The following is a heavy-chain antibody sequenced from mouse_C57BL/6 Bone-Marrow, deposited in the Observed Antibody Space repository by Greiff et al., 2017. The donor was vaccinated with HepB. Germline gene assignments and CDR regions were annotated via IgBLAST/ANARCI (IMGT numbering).Heavy chain of an antibody. CDR2: IDPSDSET. Sequence: VQLQQPGAELVRPGSSVKLSCKASGYTFTSYWMHWVKQRPIQGLEWIGNIDPSDSETHYNQKFKDKATLTVDKSSSTAYMQLSSLTSEDSAVYYCARDINVSSYDWYFDVWGTGTTVTVSS. V-gene: IGHV1-52*01. CDR1: GYTFTSYW. D-gene: IGHD1-1*01. J-gene: IGHJ1*03. CDR3: ARDINVSSYDWYFDV.